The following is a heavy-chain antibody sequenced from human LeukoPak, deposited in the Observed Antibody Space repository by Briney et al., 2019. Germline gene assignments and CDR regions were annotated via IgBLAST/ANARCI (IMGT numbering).Heavy chain of an antibody. D-gene: IGHD3-22*01. CDR3: ARELSGSGYLYYFDY. CDR2: IYHSGKT. J-gene: IGHJ4*02. V-gene: IGHV4-38-2*02. CDR1: DYSLSSGYY. Sequence: SETLSLTCTVSDYSLSSGYYWGWIRQPPGKGLEWIGSIYHSGKTYYNPSLKSRVTISVDTSKNQFSLKLSSVTAADTAVYYCARELSGSGYLYYFDYWGQGTLVTVSS.